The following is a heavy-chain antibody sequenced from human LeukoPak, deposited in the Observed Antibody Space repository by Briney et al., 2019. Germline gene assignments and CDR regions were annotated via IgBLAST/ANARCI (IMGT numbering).Heavy chain of an antibody. CDR1: GYTFTRFA. D-gene: IGHD6-19*01. CDR3: AARPGIEVAGFDF. V-gene: IGHV1-3*01. J-gene: IGHJ4*02. Sequence: GASVKISCKASGYTFTRFAINWVRQAPGQRLEWMGWINPGNGDTKYSRKFQGRVSITRDTSANTAYMDLSSLRSEDTAVYYCAARPGIEVAGFDFWGQGTLVTVSS. CDR2: INPGNGDT.